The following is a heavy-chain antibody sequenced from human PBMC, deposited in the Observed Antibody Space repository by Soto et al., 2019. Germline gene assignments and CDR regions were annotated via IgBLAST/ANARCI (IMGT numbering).Heavy chain of an antibody. Sequence: VASVKVSCNASVYTFTSYYIHWVRQPPGQGLEWMGIINPSGGSTSYAQKFQGRVTMTRDTSTSTVYMELSSLRSEDTAVYYCARQPAGDYIWGSYRYGYYYMDVWGKGTTVTVSS. CDR3: ARQPAGDYIWGSYRYGYYYMDV. D-gene: IGHD3-16*02. J-gene: IGHJ6*03. CDR2: INPSGGST. V-gene: IGHV1-46*01. CDR1: VYTFTSYY.